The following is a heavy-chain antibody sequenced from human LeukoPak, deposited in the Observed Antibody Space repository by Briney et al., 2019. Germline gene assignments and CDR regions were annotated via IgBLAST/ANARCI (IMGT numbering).Heavy chain of an antibody. CDR2: IRSYSTYI. CDR3: ARGAQTTSYYDSSGNFDY. D-gene: IGHD3-22*01. J-gene: IGHJ4*02. CDR1: GFTLSSYN. V-gene: IGHV3-21*01. Sequence: GGSLRLSCAASGFTLSSYNMNWVRQAPGKGLEWVSSIRSYSTYIYYADSVKGRFTISRDNAKNSLYLQMNSLRPEDTAVYYCARGAQTTSYYDSSGNFDYWGQGTLVTVSS.